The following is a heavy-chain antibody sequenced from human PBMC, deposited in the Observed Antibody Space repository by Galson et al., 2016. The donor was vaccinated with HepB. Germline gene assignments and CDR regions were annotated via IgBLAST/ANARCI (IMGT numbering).Heavy chain of an antibody. J-gene: IGHJ5*02. Sequence: QSGAEVKKPGESLKISCKGSEYSFTTSWIAWVRQMPGKGLEWMGVIYPADSDTRYSPSFQGQVTISADKSISTAYLQWSSLKASDTATYYCAVGVSTTLGVIVKWFDPWGQGTLVTVSS. CDR2: IYPADSDT. CDR3: AVGVSTTLGVIVKWFDP. V-gene: IGHV5-51*01. D-gene: IGHD3-3*01. CDR1: EYSFTTSW.